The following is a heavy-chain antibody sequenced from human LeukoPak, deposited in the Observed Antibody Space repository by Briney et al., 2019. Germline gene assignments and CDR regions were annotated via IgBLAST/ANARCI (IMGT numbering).Heavy chain of an antibody. J-gene: IGHJ4*02. Sequence: PSETLSLTCTVSGGSISSSSYYWGWIRQPPGKGLEWIGSIYYSGSTYYNPSLKSRVTISVDTSKNQFSLKLSSVTAADTAVYYCARRTYYHDSSGYYRAYYFDYWGQGTLVTVSS. D-gene: IGHD3-22*01. CDR2: IYYSGST. CDR3: ARRTYYHDSSGYYRAYYFDY. CDR1: GGSISSSSYY. V-gene: IGHV4-39*01.